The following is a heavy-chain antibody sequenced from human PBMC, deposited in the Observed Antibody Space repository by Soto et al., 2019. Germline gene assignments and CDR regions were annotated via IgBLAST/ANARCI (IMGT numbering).Heavy chain of an antibody. CDR2: IWHDGSNK. V-gene: IGHV3-33*01. Sequence: QVQVVESGGGVVQPGRSLRLSCAASGFTFSSYTMYWVRQAPGKGLEGVAVIWHDGSNKYYVDSVKGRFTISRDNSKNTLYLQMNNLRAADTAVYYCAREDWKEGHYCGMGVWGQGTTVTVSS. D-gene: IGHD1-1*01. J-gene: IGHJ6*02. CDR3: AREDWKEGHYCGMGV. CDR1: GFTFSSYT.